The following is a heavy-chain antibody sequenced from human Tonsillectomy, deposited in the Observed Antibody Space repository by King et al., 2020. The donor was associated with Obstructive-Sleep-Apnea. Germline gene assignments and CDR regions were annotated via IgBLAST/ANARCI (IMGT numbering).Heavy chain of an antibody. CDR1: GFTFSNAR. CDR2: IKSKTDGGTT. V-gene: IGHV3-15*01. Sequence: VQLVESGGGLVKPGGSLRLSCAASGFTFSNARMNWVRQAPGKGLEWVGRIKSKTDGGTTDYAAPVRGRFTIQRDDSKNTLYLQMNSLETEDTAVYYCTESDRSVGKTVDYWGQGTLVTVSS. CDR3: TESDRSVGKTVDY. D-gene: IGHD2-15*01. J-gene: IGHJ4*02.